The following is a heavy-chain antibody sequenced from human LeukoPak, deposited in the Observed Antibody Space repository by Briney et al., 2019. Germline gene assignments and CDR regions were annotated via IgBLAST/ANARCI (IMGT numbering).Heavy chain of an antibody. CDR3: AQAGVRPTGYYHPIYYYYGMDV. Sequence: GKSLRLFYGPCGFKFDKYAMQWVQQTTRKGLEWVSGISWNSGSIGYADSVKGRFTISRDNAKNSLYLQMNSLRAEDTALYYCAQAGVRPTGYYHPIYYYYGMDVWGQGTTVTVSS. CDR2: ISWNSGSI. CDR1: GFKFDKYA. J-gene: IGHJ6*02. D-gene: IGHD3-9*01. V-gene: IGHV3-9*01.